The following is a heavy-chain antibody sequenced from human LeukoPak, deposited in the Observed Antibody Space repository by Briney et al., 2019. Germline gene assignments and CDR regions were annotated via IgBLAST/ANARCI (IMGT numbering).Heavy chain of an antibody. CDR3: ARDGVGYSSGFDY. Sequence: PGGSLRLSCAASGFTFSSYWMSWVRQAPGKGLEWVANIKQDGSEKYYVDSVKGRFTISRDNAKNSLYLQMNSLRAEDTAVYYCARDGVGYSSGFDYWGQGTLVTVSS. D-gene: IGHD5-18*01. J-gene: IGHJ4*02. V-gene: IGHV3-7*01. CDR2: IKQDGSEK. CDR1: GFTFSSYW.